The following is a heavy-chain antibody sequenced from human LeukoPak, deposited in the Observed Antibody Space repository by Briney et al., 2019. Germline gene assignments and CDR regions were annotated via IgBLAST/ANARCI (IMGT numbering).Heavy chain of an antibody. Sequence: SVKVSCKASGYTFTSYGISWVRQAPGQGLEWMGGIIPIFGTANYAQKFQGRVTITADESTSTAYMELSSLRSEDTAVYYCARDRDSGLDYWGQGTLVTVSS. CDR2: IIPIFGTA. J-gene: IGHJ4*02. D-gene: IGHD5-12*01. V-gene: IGHV1-69*13. CDR1: GYTFTSYG. CDR3: ARDRDSGLDY.